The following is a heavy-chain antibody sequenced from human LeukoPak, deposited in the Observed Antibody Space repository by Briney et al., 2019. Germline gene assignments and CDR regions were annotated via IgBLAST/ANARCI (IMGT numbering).Heavy chain of an antibody. Sequence: PGGSLRLSCAVSGFTFTSYAISWVRQVPGKGLEWVSTISGSGNGTYYANSVKGRFTFSRDKSKNTVYLQMNSLRVEETAIYYCARVQYGYLSGSYRIMFDYWGQGTPVTVSP. D-gene: IGHD3-10*01. CDR2: ISGSGNGT. CDR1: GFTFTSYA. V-gene: IGHV3-23*01. J-gene: IGHJ4*02. CDR3: ARVQYGYLSGSYRIMFDY.